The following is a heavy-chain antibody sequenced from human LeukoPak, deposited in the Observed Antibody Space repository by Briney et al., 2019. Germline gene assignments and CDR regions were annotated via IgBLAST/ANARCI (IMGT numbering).Heavy chain of an antibody. J-gene: IGHJ6*02. CDR2: IYYSGST. CDR1: GGSISSSSYY. D-gene: IGHD3-10*01. Sequence: SETLSLTCTVSGGSISSSSYYWGWIRQPPGKGLEWIGSIYYSGSTYYNPSLKSRVTISVDTSKNQFSLKLSSVTAADTAVYYCARGSRLWFGEYYYYYGMDVWGQGTTVTVSS. CDR3: ARGSRLWFGEYYYYYGMDV. V-gene: IGHV4-39*01.